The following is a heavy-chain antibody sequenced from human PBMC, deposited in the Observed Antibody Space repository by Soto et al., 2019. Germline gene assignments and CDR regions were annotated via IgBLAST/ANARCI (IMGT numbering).Heavy chain of an antibody. CDR2: IIPILGIA. J-gene: IGHJ4*02. Sequence: SVKVSCKASGGTFSSYTISWVRQAPGQGLEWMGRIIPILGIANYAQKFQGRVTITADKSTSTAYMELSSLRSEDTAVYYCARGDSGYASYDFDYWGQGTLVTVSS. CDR3: ARGDSGYASYDFDY. V-gene: IGHV1-69*02. D-gene: IGHD5-12*01. CDR1: GGTFSSYT.